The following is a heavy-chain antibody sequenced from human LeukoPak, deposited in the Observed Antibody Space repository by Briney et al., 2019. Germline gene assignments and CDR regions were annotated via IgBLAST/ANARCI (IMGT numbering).Heavy chain of an antibody. J-gene: IGHJ6*03. Sequence: SVKVSCKSSGGTFSSYAISWVRQAPGQGLEWMGGIIPIFGTANYAQKFQGRVTITTDESTSTAYMELSSLRSEDTAVYYCARGQQQLVRVPYYYSLDVWGKGTTVTVSS. CDR2: IIPIFGTA. V-gene: IGHV1-69*05. CDR1: GGTFSSYA. D-gene: IGHD6-13*01. CDR3: ARGQQQLVRVPYYYSLDV.